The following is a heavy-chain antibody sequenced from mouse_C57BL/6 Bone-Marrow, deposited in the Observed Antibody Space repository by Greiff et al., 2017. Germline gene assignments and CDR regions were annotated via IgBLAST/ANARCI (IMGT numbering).Heavy chain of an antibody. Sequence: EVQLVESGGGLVKPGGSLKLSCAASGFTFSDYGMHWVRQAPEKGLEWVAYISSGSSTIYYADTVKGRFTISRDNAKNTLFLQMTSLRSEDTAMYYCAPDPSYYAMDYWGQGTSVTVSS. CDR2: ISSGSSTI. CDR1: GFTFSDYG. J-gene: IGHJ4*01. V-gene: IGHV5-17*01. CDR3: APDPSYYAMDY.